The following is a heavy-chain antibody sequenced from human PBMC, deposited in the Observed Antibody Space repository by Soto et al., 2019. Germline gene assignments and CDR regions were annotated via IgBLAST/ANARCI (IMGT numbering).Heavy chain of an antibody. CDR2: IKSKADNYAT. Sequence: GESLKISCAASGFTFGGSAVHWVRQASGKGLEWVARIKSKADNYATAYAASVTGRFTISRDDSKSTAYLQLNSLQTEDTAVYYCTRLLDGMDVWGQGTTVTVSS. J-gene: IGHJ6*02. D-gene: IGHD2-8*02. V-gene: IGHV3-73*01. CDR1: GFTFGGSA. CDR3: TRLLDGMDV.